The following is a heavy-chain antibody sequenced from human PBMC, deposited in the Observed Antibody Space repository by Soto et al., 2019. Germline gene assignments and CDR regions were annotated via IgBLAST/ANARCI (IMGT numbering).Heavy chain of an antibody. D-gene: IGHD5-18*01. CDR2: ISYDGSNK. Sequence: GGSLRLSCAASGFTFSSYAMPWVRQAPGKGLEWVAVISYDGSNKYYADSVKGRFTISRDNSKNTLYLQMNSLRAEDTAVYYCARDGSLDTAMAATFAYWGQGTLVTVSS. V-gene: IGHV3-30-3*01. CDR3: ARDGSLDTAMAATFAY. J-gene: IGHJ4*02. CDR1: GFTFSSYA.